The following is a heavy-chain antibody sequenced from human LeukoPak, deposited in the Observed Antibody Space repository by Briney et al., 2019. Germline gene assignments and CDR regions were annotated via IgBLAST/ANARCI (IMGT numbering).Heavy chain of an antibody. D-gene: IGHD2-2*01. CDR2: INPSGGST. V-gene: IGHV1-46*01. CDR1: GYTFTSYY. Sequence: GASVKVSCKASGYTFTSYYMHWVRQAPGQGLEWMGIINPSGGSTSYAQKFQGRVTMTRNTSISTAYMELSSLRSEDTAVYYCARALRYCSSTSCRYYFDYWGQGTLVTVSS. CDR3: ARALRYCSSTSCRYYFDY. J-gene: IGHJ4*02.